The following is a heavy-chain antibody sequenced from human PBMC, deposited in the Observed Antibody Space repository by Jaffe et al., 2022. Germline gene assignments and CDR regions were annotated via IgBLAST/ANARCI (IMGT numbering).Heavy chain of an antibody. CDR2: INTNTGNP. CDR3: ARDTQSPTIFGVVIRWDFDY. CDR1: GYTFTSYA. V-gene: IGHV7-4-1*02. Sequence: QVQLVQSGSELKKPGASVKVSCKASGYTFTSYAMNWVRQAPGQGLEWMGWINTNTGNPTYAQGFTGRFVFSLDTSVSTAYLQISSLKAEDTAVYYCARDTQSPTIFGVVIRWDFDYWGQGTLVTVSS. J-gene: IGHJ4*02. D-gene: IGHD3-3*01.